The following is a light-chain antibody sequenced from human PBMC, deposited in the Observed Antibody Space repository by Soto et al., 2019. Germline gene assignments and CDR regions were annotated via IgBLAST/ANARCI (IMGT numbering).Light chain of an antibody. Sequence: DIQMTQSPSSLSASVGDTITVTCRANQSITKSLNWYQRKPGGAPRLLIRAASGLHSGVPSRFSGSGSGTDFTLTISSLEPDDLATYYCQQSYITPITFGQGTRLEIK. CDR2: AAS. CDR1: QSITKS. V-gene: IGKV1-39*01. J-gene: IGKJ5*01. CDR3: QQSYITPIT.